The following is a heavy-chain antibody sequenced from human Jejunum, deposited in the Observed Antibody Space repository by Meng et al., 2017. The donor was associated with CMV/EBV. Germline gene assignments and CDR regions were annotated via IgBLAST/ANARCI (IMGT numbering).Heavy chain of an antibody. CDR2: IYHGESA. D-gene: IGHD3-22*01. CDR3: ARNGFYSLDF. Sequence: LTCAVSGDSMRSSDWWSWVRQPPGKGLEWIGEIYHGESATYNPSLKSRVTISVDKSKNQLSLKLSSVTAADTAVYYCARNGFYSLDFWGQGTLVTVSS. J-gene: IGHJ4*02. V-gene: IGHV4-4*02. CDR1: GDSMRSSDW.